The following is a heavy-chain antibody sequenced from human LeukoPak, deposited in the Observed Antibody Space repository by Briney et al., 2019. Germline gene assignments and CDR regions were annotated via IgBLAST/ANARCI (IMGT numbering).Heavy chain of an antibody. Sequence: GGSLRLSCAASGFTFSSYSMNWVRQAPGKGLEWVAVISYDGGNKYYADSVKGRFTISRDNSKNTLYLQMNSLRAEDTAVYYCATPIVVVAATARDYWGQGTLVTVSS. D-gene: IGHD2-15*01. V-gene: IGHV3-30*03. CDR2: ISYDGGNK. CDR1: GFTFSSYS. CDR3: ATPIVVVAATARDY. J-gene: IGHJ4*02.